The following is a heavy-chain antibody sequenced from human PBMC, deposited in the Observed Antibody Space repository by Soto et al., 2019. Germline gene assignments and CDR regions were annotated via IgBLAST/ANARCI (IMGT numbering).Heavy chain of an antibody. Sequence: SETLSLTCTVSGGSVSSGGYYWSWIRQHPGKGLEWIGDIYYSGTTYYNPSLKSRVTISIDTSTNHFSLHLSSLTAADTAVYYGASAPVPSRNYYGMDVWGQGTTVTVSS. CDR1: GGSVSSGGYY. D-gene: IGHD6-13*01. J-gene: IGHJ6*02. V-gene: IGHV4-31*03. CDR3: ASAPVPSRNYYGMDV. CDR2: IYYSGTT.